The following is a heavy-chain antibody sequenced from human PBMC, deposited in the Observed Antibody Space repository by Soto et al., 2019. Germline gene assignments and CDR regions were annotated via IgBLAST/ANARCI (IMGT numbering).Heavy chain of an antibody. D-gene: IGHD2-15*01. CDR3: ATTNSRTAGYCSGGSCYSPGNFDY. J-gene: IGHJ4*02. CDR2: ISSGSTYI. V-gene: IGHV3-21*01. Sequence: GGSLRLSCAASGFTFKTYSMNWVRQAPGKGLEWVSSISSGSTYIYYADSVKGRFTISRDNAKNSLYLQMNSLRAEDTAIYYCATTNSRTAGYCSGGSCYSPGNFDYWGQGTLVTVSS. CDR1: GFTFKTYS.